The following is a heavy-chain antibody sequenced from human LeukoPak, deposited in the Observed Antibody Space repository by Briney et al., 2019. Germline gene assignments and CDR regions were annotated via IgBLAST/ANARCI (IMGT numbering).Heavy chain of an antibody. CDR2: ISSSSSTI. Sequence: PGGSLRLSCAASGFTVSSNYMNWVRQAPGKGLEWVSYISSSSSTIYYADSVKGRFTISRDNAKNSLYLQMNSLRAENTAVYYCALISGYDPFDYWGQGTLVTVSS. V-gene: IGHV3-48*01. CDR1: GFTVSSNY. J-gene: IGHJ4*02. CDR3: ALISGYDPFDY. D-gene: IGHD5-12*01.